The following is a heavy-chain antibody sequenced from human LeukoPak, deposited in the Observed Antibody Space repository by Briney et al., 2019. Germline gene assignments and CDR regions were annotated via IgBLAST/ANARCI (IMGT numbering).Heavy chain of an antibody. CDR3: AASLTGDSSGYYSPFDY. J-gene: IGHJ4*02. CDR2: IVVGSGNT. V-gene: IGHV1-58*02. D-gene: IGHD3-22*01. Sequence: SVKVSCKASGFTFTSSAMQWVRQARGQRLEWIGWIVVGSGNTNYAQKFQERVTITRDMSTSTAYMELSSPRSEDTAVYYCAASLTGDSSGYYSPFDYWGQGTLVTVSS. CDR1: GFTFTSSA.